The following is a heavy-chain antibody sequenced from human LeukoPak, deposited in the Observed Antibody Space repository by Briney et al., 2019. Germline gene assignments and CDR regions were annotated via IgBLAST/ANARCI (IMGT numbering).Heavy chain of an antibody. CDR2: INPNSGGT. V-gene: IGHV1-2*02. CDR3: ARDQEGLDP. J-gene: IGHJ5*02. Sequence: ASVKVSCKTSGYTFTGYYMHWVRQAPGQGLEWMGWINPNSGGTNYAQKFQGRVTMTGDTSISTAYMELRSLRSDDTAVYYCARDQEGLDPWGQGTLVTVSS. CDR1: GYTFTGYY.